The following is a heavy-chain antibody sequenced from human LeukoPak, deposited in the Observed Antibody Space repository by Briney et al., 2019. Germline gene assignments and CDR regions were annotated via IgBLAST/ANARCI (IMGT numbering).Heavy chain of an antibody. D-gene: IGHD3-10*01. CDR1: GGSISSSSYY. CDR3: ASLPMVLYYFDY. V-gene: IGHV4-39*01. CDR2: IYYSGST. J-gene: IGHJ4*02. Sequence: SETLSLTCTVSGGSISSSSYYWGWIRQPPGKGLEWIGSIYYSGSTYYNPSLKSRVTISVDTSKNQFPLKLSSVTAADTAVYYCASLPMVLYYFDYWGQGTLVTVSS.